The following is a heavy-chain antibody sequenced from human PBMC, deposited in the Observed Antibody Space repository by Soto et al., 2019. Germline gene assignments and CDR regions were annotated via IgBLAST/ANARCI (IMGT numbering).Heavy chain of an antibody. CDR3: RSSSRYSTDV. Sequence: QLQLQESGPGLVKPSETLSLSCTVSGGSISSSFYWGWIRQPPGKGLEWIGSIYGTGNTYYNPSLKGRVTISADTSKNQFVLNLISVTAADTAVYYCRSSSRYSTDVWGQGATVTVSS. J-gene: IGHJ6*02. CDR1: GGSISSSFY. CDR2: IYGTGNT. D-gene: IGHD6-19*01. V-gene: IGHV4-39*01.